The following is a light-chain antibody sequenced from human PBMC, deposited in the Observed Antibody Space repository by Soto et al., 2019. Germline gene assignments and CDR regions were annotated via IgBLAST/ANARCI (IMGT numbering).Light chain of an antibody. CDR1: QSMSSEC. V-gene: IGKV3-20*01. CDR3: QQYGSSPKT. J-gene: IGKJ1*01. CDR2: GAS. Sequence: ENVLMQSPGTLSLSPRKRASLSCKASQSMSSECLGWYQQKRGQAARLLIYGASNKATGIPDRFSGSGSGTDFTLTISRLEPEDFAVYDCQQYGSSPKTFGQGTKVEMK.